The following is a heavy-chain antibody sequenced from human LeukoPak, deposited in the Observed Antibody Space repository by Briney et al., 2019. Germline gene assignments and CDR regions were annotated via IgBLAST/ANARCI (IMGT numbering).Heavy chain of an antibody. CDR1: GFSFSSYG. J-gene: IGHJ3*02. CDR2: ISHDGNIK. Sequence: HGGSLRLSCAASGFSFSSYGMSWVRRAPGKGLEWVAVISHDGNIKYHADSMKDRFTISRDNSRNTLYLQMNNLRPEDTAVYSCARAKYYDSRGYSVREAYDIWGQGTMVTVSS. CDR3: ARAKYYDSRGYSVREAYDI. D-gene: IGHD3-22*01. V-gene: IGHV3-30*03.